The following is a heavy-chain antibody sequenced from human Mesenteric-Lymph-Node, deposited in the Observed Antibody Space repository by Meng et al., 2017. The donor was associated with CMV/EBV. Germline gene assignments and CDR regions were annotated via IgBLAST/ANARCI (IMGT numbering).Heavy chain of an antibody. D-gene: IGHD4-23*01. V-gene: IGHV4-34*01. CDR3: ARHQRWLKSEGGFNY. CDR2: INHSGST. Sequence: QVQLRSRGEGLLKPSQTLSLTCAVYGGSFSVYYWSWIRQPPGKGLEWIGEINHSGSTNYNPSLKSRVTISVDTSKNQFSLKLSSVTAADTAVYYCARHQRWLKSEGGFNYWGQGTLVTVS. J-gene: IGHJ4*02. CDR1: GGSFSVYY.